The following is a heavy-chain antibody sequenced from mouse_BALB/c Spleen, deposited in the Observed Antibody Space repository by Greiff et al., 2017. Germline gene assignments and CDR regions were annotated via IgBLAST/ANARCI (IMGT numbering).Heavy chain of an antibody. CDR2: IDPENGDT. J-gene: IGHJ4*01. CDR1: GFTFTDYY. V-gene: IGHV14-4*02. D-gene: IGHD1-1*01. Sequence: VQLQQSGAGLVRSGASVKLSCTASGFTFTDYYMHWVPQRPEQGLEWIGWIDPENGDTEYAPKFQGKATMTADTSSNTAYLQLSSLTSEDTAVYYSHYYGSSYDAMDYWGQGTSVTVSS. CDR3: HYYGSSYDAMDY.